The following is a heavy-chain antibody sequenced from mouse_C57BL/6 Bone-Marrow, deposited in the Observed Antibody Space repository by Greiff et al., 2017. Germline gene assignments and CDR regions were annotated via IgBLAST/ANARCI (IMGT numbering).Heavy chain of an antibody. J-gene: IGHJ4*01. CDR2: ISDGGSYT. CDR3: ARDWDYGSSYYYAMDY. D-gene: IGHD1-1*01. V-gene: IGHV5-4*01. Sequence: EVQLQESGGGLVKPGGSLKLSCAASGFTFSSYAMSWVRQTPEKRLEWVATISDGGSYTYYPDNVKGRFTISRDNAKNNLYLQMSHLKSEDTAMYYCARDWDYGSSYYYAMDYWGQGTSVTVSS. CDR1: GFTFSSYA.